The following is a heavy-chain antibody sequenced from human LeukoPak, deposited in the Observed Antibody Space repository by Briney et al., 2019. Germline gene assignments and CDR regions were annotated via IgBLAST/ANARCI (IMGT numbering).Heavy chain of an antibody. Sequence: ASVKVSCKASGYPFTSYNVNWVRQATGQGLEWMGWMNTNSGNTGYSQNFQGRVTMTRDTSTSTVYMELSSLRSEDTAVYYCAREKPPGPDAFDIWGQGTMVTVSS. CDR3: AREKPPGPDAFDI. V-gene: IGHV1-8*01. J-gene: IGHJ3*02. CDR2: MNTNSGNT. CDR1: GYPFTSYN.